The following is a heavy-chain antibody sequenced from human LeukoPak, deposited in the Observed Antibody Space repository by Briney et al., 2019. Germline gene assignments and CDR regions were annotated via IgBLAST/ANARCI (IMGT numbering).Heavy chain of an antibody. D-gene: IGHD6-19*01. Sequence: PGGSLRLSCAASGFIFSSYTMSWVRQAPGKGLEWVSTVGGSASGTFYADSVKGRFTISRDNAKDALHLQMNNLRAEDTAVYYCARARWSSTGWFLGYWGQGTLVTVSS. J-gene: IGHJ4*02. CDR2: VGGSASGT. V-gene: IGHV3-23*01. CDR1: GFIFSSYT. CDR3: ARARWSSTGWFLGY.